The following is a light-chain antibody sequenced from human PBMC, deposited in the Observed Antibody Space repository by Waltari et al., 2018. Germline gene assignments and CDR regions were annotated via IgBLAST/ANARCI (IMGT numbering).Light chain of an antibody. J-gene: IGLJ2*01. Sequence: QSALTQPAPVSGSPGQSITLSCTGTIRAIGAYNPVSWYQQYPGQAPKLLIFDVSDRPPGVFDRFSGSKSGNTASLTISGLQAEDEADYYCSSFTTSSSWIFGGGTKLTVL. CDR1: IRAIGAYNP. V-gene: IGLV2-14*03. CDR3: SSFTTSSSWI. CDR2: DVS.